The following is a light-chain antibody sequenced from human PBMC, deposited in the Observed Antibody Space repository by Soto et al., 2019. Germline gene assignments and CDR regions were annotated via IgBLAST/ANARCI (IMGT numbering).Light chain of an antibody. CDR1: QSVSEF. Sequence: EVVLTQSPATLSLSPGERATLSCRASQSVSEFLAWYQQKPGQAPRLLIYDASNRATGIPARFSGSGSGTDFTLPISSLEAEDFALYYCQQRSTWPVTFGGGTKVEIK. J-gene: IGKJ4*01. CDR2: DAS. CDR3: QQRSTWPVT. V-gene: IGKV3-11*01.